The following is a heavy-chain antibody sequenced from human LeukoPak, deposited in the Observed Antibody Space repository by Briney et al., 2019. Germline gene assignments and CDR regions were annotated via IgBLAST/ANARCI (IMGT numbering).Heavy chain of an antibody. J-gene: IGHJ5*02. CDR1: GGSISSYY. Sequence: SETLSLTCTVSGGSISSYYGSWIRQPPGKGLEWIGYIYTSGSTNYNPSLKSRVTISVDTSKNQFSLKLSSVTAADTAVYYCARLARGAFDPWGQGTLVTVSS. V-gene: IGHV4-4*09. CDR2: IYTSGST. CDR3: ARLARGAFDP. D-gene: IGHD1-26*01.